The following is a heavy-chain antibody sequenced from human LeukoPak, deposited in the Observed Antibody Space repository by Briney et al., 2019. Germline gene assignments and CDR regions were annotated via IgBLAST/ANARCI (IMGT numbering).Heavy chain of an antibody. J-gene: IGHJ4*02. CDR2: VSRNGDST. CDR3: ARDDFWSGYPDY. D-gene: IGHD3-3*01. V-gene: IGHV3-23*01. CDR1: GFTFSSFA. Sequence: GGSLRLSCAASGFTFSSFAMTWVRQAPGKGLEWVSAVSRNGDSTYYADSVKGRFTISRDNSKNTLYLQMNSLRAEDTALYYCARDDFWSGYPDYWGQGTLVTVSS.